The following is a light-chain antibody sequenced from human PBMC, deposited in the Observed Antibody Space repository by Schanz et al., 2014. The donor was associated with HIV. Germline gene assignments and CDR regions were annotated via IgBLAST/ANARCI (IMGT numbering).Light chain of an antibody. CDR1: QSVSSH. J-gene: IGKJ2*01. CDR2: DVS. Sequence: EIVMTQSPATLSVSPGERATLSCRASQSVSSHLAWYQQKPGQAPRLLIYDVSKRATGIPARFSGSGSGTDFTLTISSLEPEDFAVYYCQQRSSWPLFTFGQGTKLEIK. V-gene: IGKV3-11*01. CDR3: QQRSSWPLFT.